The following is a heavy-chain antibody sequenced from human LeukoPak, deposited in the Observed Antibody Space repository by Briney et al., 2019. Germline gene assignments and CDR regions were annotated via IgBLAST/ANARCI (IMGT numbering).Heavy chain of an antibody. J-gene: IGHJ6*03. CDR3: AKRGRDIVVVPAAISDYYYYYYMDV. D-gene: IGHD2-2*01. Sequence: GGSLRLSCAASGFTFSSYAMSWVRQAPGKGLEWVSAISGSGGSTYYADSVKGRFTISRDNFKNTLYLQMNSLRAEDTAVYYCAKRGRDIVVVPAAISDYYYYYYMDVWGKGTTVTVSS. CDR2: ISGSGGST. CDR1: GFTFSSYA. V-gene: IGHV3-23*01.